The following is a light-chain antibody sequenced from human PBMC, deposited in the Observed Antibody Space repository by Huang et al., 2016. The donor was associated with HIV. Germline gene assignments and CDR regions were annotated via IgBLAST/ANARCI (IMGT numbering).Light chain of an antibody. J-gene: IGKJ4*01. CDR3: QQSYSSPG. Sequence: DIQMTQFPSSLSASVGDRVTITCRASQSISFYLNWYQLKPGKAPKLLIYAASTLRSGVPSRFNGSGSGTDFTLTISSLQPEDFATYYCQQSYSSPGFGGGTEVEIK. CDR1: QSISFY. V-gene: IGKV1-39*01. CDR2: AAS.